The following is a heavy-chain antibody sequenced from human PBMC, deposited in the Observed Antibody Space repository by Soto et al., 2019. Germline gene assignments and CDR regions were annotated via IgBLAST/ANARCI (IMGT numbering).Heavy chain of an antibody. Sequence: GASVKVSCKASGHTFTSYYMHWVRQAPGQGLEWMGIINPSGGSTSYAQKFQGRVTMTRDTSTSTVYMELSSLRSEDTAVYYCARARYYDSSGYSKGYYYYGMDVWGQGTTVTVSS. J-gene: IGHJ6*02. CDR1: GHTFTSYY. CDR2: INPSGGST. CDR3: ARARYYDSSGYSKGYYYYGMDV. V-gene: IGHV1-46*01. D-gene: IGHD3-22*01.